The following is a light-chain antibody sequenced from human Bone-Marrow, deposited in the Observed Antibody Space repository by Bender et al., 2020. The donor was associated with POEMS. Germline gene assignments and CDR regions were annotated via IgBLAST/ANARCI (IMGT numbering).Light chain of an antibody. J-gene: IGLJ2*01. CDR1: NIESKS. V-gene: IGLV3-21*03. Sequence: SYVLTQPPSVSVAPGKTARITCGGDNIESKSVHWYQQKAGQAPVLVVHDDNDRPSGIPDRFTGSNSGNTATLTVMRVEAGDEADYYCQVWDATTDHVVFGGGTKVTVL. CDR2: DDN. CDR3: QVWDATTDHVV.